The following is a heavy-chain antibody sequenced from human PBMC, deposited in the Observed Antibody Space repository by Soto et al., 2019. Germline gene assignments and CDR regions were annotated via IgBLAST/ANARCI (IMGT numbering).Heavy chain of an antibody. D-gene: IGHD3-22*01. J-gene: IGHJ5*02. CDR3: ARDHGNYYDSSGYYWFNP. CDR1: GFTFSSYA. CDR2: ISYDGSTK. Sequence: PGGSLRLSCAASGFTFSSYAMHWVRQAPGKGLEWVALISYDGSTKYYADSVKGRFTFSRDNSKNTLYLQMNSLRAEDTAVYYCARDHGNYYDSSGYYWFNPWGQGTLVTV. V-gene: IGHV3-30-3*01.